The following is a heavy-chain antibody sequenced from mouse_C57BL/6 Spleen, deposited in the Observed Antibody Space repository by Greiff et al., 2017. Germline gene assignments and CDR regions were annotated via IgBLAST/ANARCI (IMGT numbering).Heavy chain of an antibody. J-gene: IGHJ4*01. CDR2: IYPGDGDT. Sequence: QVQLQQSGPELVKPGASVKISCKASGYAFSSSWMNWVKQRPGKGLEWIGRIYPGDGDTNYNGKFKGKAKLTADKSSSTAYMQLSSLTSEDSAVYFCARRGADYWGQGTSVTVSS. CDR1: GYAFSSSW. V-gene: IGHV1-82*01. CDR3: ARRGADY.